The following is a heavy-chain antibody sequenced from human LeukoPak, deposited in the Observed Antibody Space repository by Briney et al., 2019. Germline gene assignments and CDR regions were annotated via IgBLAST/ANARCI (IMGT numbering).Heavy chain of an antibody. D-gene: IGHD6-19*01. CDR2: IYYSGRT. V-gene: IGHV4-59*01. CDR1: GGSISSYY. Sequence: PTETLSLTCTVSGGSISSYYWSWIRQPPGKGLEWIGYIYYSGRTNYNPSLKSRVTISVDTSKNQPSLKLRSVTAADTAVYYCARGLGGSSGCFGYWGQGTLVTVSS. J-gene: IGHJ4*02. CDR3: ARGLGGSSGCFGY.